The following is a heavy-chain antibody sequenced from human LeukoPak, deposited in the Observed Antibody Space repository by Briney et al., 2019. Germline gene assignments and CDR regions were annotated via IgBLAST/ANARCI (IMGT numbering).Heavy chain of an antibody. CDR1: GFTFSSYS. V-gene: IGHV3-21*01. CDR2: ISSSSSYI. CDR3: ARDGTYYYDSSRHTF. Sequence: PGGSLRLSCAASGFTFSSYSMNWVHQAPGKGLEWVSSISSSSSYIYYADSVKGRFTISRDNAKNSLYLQMNSLRAEDTAVYYCARDGTYYYDSSRHTFWGQGTMVTVSS. J-gene: IGHJ3*01. D-gene: IGHD3-22*01.